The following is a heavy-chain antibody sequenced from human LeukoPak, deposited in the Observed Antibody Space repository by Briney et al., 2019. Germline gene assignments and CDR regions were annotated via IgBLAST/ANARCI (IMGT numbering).Heavy chain of an antibody. CDR1: GFTFSSYG. Sequence: GGSLRLSCAASGFTFSSYGMHWVRQALGKGLEWVSFIRYDGSNKYYADSVKGRFTISRDNPKNTLYLQMNSLRAEDTALYYCAKEHSSSYYYYYGMGVWGQGTTVTVSS. CDR2: IRYDGSNK. CDR3: AKEHSSSYYYYYGMGV. J-gene: IGHJ6*02. D-gene: IGHD6-13*01. V-gene: IGHV3-30*02.